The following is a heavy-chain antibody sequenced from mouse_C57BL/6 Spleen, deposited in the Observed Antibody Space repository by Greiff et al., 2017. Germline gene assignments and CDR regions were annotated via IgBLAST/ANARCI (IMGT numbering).Heavy chain of an antibody. CDR3: ARGYDGYPYYFDY. Sequence: QVQLKESGAELVMPGASVKLSCKASGYTFTSYWMHWVKQRPGQGLEWIGEIDPSDSYTNYNQKFKGKSTLTVDKSSSTAYMQLSSLTSEDSAVYYCARGYDGYPYYFDYWGQGTTLTVSS. CDR2: IDPSDSYT. D-gene: IGHD2-3*01. J-gene: IGHJ2*01. V-gene: IGHV1-69*01. CDR1: GYTFTSYW.